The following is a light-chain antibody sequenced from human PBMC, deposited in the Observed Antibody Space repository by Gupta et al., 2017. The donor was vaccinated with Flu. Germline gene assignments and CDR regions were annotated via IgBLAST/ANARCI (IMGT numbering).Light chain of an antibody. V-gene: IGKV3-11*01. CDR2: DAS. CDR1: QTIGSR. Sequence: EIVLTQSPATLSLSPGERATLLCRASQTIGSRLAWYQHRPGQGPRLLIYDASNRATGIPDRFSGSGAGTDFTLTISGLEPEDLAVYYCQHRPNVWTFGQGTKVEF. CDR3: QHRPNVWT. J-gene: IGKJ1*01.